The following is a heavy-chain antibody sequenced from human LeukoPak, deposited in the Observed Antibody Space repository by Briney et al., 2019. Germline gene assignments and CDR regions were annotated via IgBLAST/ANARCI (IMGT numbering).Heavy chain of an antibody. CDR1: GYTFTSYG. CDR2: ISAYNGNT. J-gene: IGHJ5*02. Sequence: ASVKVSCKASGYTFTSYGISWVRQAPGQGLGWMGWISAYNGNTNYAQKLQGRVTMTTDTSTSTAYMELRSLRSDDTAVYYCAREPSEIAAAGTSSLGWFDPWGQGTLVTVSS. CDR3: AREPSEIAAAGTSSLGWFDP. D-gene: IGHD6-13*01. V-gene: IGHV1-18*01.